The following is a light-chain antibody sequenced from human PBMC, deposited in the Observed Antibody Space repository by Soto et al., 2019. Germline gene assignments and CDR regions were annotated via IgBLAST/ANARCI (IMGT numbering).Light chain of an antibody. CDR3: QQYVTSSPRT. CDR1: QSLNSL. CDR2: DAS. V-gene: IGKV1-5*01. Sequence: DIQMAKSPSTLAASVGDRGTSRCRASQSLNSLLAWYQQKPGRAPKLLIYDASTLESGVPSRFSGSGSGTDFTLTITRLEPEDFALYYCQQYVTSSPRTFCQGTQVDIK. J-gene: IGKJ1*01.